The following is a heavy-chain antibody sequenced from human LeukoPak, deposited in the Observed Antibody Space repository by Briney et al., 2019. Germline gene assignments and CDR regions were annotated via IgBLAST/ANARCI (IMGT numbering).Heavy chain of an antibody. V-gene: IGHV3-21*01. Sequence: GGSLRPSWAAAGFTSSSYSMNWVRQAPGKGLEWVSSISSSSSYIYYADSVKGRFTTSRDNAKNSLYLQMNGLRAEDTAVYYCARDAGRGDYWGQGALVTVSS. CDR2: ISSSSSYI. J-gene: IGHJ4*02. CDR3: ARDAGRGDY. CDR1: GFTSSSYS. D-gene: IGHD3-16*01.